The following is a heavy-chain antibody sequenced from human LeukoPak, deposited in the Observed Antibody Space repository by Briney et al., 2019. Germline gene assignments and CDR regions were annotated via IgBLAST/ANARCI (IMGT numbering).Heavy chain of an antibody. J-gene: IGHJ3*02. V-gene: IGHV4-4*09. Sequence: SETLSLTCTVSGGSISSYYWSWIRQPPGKGLEWIGYTYTSGSTNYNPSLKSRVTIPVDTSKNQFSLKLSSVTAADTAVYYCARPKEGAFDIWGQGTMVTVSS. CDR3: ARPKEGAFDI. CDR2: TYTSGST. CDR1: GGSISSYY.